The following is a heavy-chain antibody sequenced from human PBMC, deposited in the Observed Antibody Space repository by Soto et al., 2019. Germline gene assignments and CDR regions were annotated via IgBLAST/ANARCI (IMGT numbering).Heavy chain of an antibody. Sequence: ASVKVSCKACGYTFTGYYMHWVRQAPGQGLEWMGWINPNSGGTNYAQKFQGRVTMTRDTSISTAYMELSRLRSDDTAVYYCARAGSSGWYDLDYWGQGTLVTVSS. CDR2: INPNSGGT. D-gene: IGHD6-19*01. V-gene: IGHV1-2*02. J-gene: IGHJ4*02. CDR3: ARAGSSGWYDLDY. CDR1: GYTFTGYY.